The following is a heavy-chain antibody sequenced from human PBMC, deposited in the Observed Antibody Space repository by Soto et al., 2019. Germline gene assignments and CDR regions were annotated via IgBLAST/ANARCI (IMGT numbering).Heavy chain of an antibody. CDR2: ISYDGSNK. D-gene: IGHD5-18*01. J-gene: IGHJ4*02. CDR1: GFTFSSYG. V-gene: IGHV3-30*18. Sequence: GGSLRLSCAASGFTFSSYGMHWVRQAPGKGLEWVAVISYDGSNKYYADSVKGRFTISRDNSKNTLYLQMNSLRAEDTAVYYCAKGVDTAMVPREGYYWGQGTLVTVSS. CDR3: AKGVDTAMVPREGYY.